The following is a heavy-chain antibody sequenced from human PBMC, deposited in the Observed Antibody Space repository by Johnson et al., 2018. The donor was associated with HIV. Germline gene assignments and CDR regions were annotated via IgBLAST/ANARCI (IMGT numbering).Heavy chain of an antibody. V-gene: IGHV3-11*04. J-gene: IGHJ3*02. Sequence: QVQLVESGGGVVQPGGSLRLSCAVSGFTFSDYYMSWIRQAPGKGLEWISYISGGGSAIYYADSVKGRFTISRDNAKNSLYLQMNSLRAEDTAVYYCARDRVGATAFDIWGQGTLVTVSS. D-gene: IGHD1-26*01. CDR1: GFTFSDYY. CDR3: ARDRVGATAFDI. CDR2: ISGGGSAI.